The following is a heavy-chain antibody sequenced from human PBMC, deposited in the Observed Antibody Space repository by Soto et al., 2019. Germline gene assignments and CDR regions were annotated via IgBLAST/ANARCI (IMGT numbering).Heavy chain of an antibody. D-gene: IGHD5-12*01. Sequence: SETLSLTCSISGGSFSSYHWSWIRQPPGKGLEWIGYIFYSGSTTYNPSLKSRVTISLDTSKNQFSLKVSSVTAADTAVYYCARDLFGDGYNFRYWGQGTQVTVPQ. CDR2: IFYSGST. J-gene: IGHJ4*02. V-gene: IGHV4-59*01. CDR3: ARDLFGDGYNFRY. CDR1: GGSFSSYH.